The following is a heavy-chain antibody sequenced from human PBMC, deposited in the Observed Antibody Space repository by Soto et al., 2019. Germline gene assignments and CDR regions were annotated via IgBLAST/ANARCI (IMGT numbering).Heavy chain of an antibody. J-gene: IGHJ5*02. Sequence: QVQLVQSGAEVQKPGSSVKVSCKVSGGTFNTHSFNWVRQAPGQGLEWMGGIIPMFDSTVYPQRFQGRVTITADESTRTVYMELSSLRSEDTALYYCARDPNCKTSSCHKWFDPWGQGTLVTVSS. V-gene: IGHV1-69*01. CDR1: GGTFNTHS. CDR2: IIPMFDST. D-gene: IGHD2-2*01. CDR3: ARDPNCKTSSCHKWFDP.